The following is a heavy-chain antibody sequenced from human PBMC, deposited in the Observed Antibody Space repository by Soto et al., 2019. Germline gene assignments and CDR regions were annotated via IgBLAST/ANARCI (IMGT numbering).Heavy chain of an antibody. J-gene: IGHJ5*02. CDR2: IVVGSGNT. CDR1: GFTFTSSA. Sequence: SVKVSCKASGFTFTSSAVQWVRQARGQRLEWIGWIVVGSGNTNYAQKFQERVTITRDMSTSTAYMELSSLRSEDTAVYYCAADTSPITMVRGASSSQTYLDPWGQGTLVTVSS. D-gene: IGHD3-10*01. CDR3: AADTSPITMVRGASSSQTYLDP. V-gene: IGHV1-58*01.